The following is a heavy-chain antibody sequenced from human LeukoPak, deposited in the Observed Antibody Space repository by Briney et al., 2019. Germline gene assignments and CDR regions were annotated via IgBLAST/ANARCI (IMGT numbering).Heavy chain of an antibody. CDR2: ISAYNGNT. V-gene: IGHV1-18*01. CDR1: GYTFTSYG. D-gene: IGHD2-15*01. J-gene: IGHJ6*02. CDR3: ARVFGSGGWYSYYYYYGMDV. Sequence: ASVKVSCKASGYTFTSYGISWVRQAPGQGLEWMGWISAYNGNTNYAQKLQGRVTMTTDTSTSTAYMELRSLRSDDTAVYYCARVFGSGGWYSYYYYYGMDVWGQGTTVTVSS.